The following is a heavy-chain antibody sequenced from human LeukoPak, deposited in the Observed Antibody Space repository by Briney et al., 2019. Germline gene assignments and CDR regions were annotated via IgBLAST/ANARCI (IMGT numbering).Heavy chain of an antibody. J-gene: IGHJ4*02. CDR1: GDSVSSKSVS. Sequence: PSQTLSLTCAISGDSVSSKSVSWSWMRPSPSRGLEYLGRTRYRSTWNTFYSLSVEGRITINADTPRNEVSLRLSSVTPEDTALYYCVRDFNWAFDYWGQGTLVTVSS. CDR2: TRYRSTWNT. D-gene: IGHD3-16*01. V-gene: IGHV6-1*01. CDR3: VRDFNWAFDY.